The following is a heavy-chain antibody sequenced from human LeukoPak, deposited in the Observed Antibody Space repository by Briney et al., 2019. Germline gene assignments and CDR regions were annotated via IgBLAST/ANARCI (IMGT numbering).Heavy chain of an antibody. J-gene: IGHJ3*02. V-gene: IGHV4-4*07. CDR1: GGSISSYY. CDR2: IYTTGST. CDR3: ARDGNLGSYSPYDGHYI. Sequence: SETLSLTCTVSGGSISSYYWSWVRQPAGKGLEWIGRIYTTGSTNYNPSLKSRVTMSVDTSKNQFSLKLSSVTAADTAVYYCARDGNLGSYSPYDGHYIWGQGTMVTVSS. D-gene: IGHD1-26*01.